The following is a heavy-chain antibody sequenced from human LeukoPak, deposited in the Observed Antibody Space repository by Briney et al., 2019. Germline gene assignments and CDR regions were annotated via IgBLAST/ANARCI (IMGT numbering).Heavy chain of an antibody. V-gene: IGHV4-59*08. CDR1: GGSISSYY. D-gene: IGHD3-10*01. CDR2: IYYSGST. CDR3: ARQRLARFGEFYFDY. Sequence: SETLSLTCTVYGGSISSYYWSWIRQPPGKGLEWIGYIYYSGSTNYNPSLKSRVTISVDTSKNQFSLKLSSVTAADTAVYYCARQRLARFGEFYFDYWGQGTLVTVSS. J-gene: IGHJ4*02.